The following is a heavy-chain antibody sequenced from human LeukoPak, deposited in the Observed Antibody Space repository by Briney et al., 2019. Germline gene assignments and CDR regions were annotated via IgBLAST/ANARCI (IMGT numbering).Heavy chain of an antibody. CDR1: GYTFTSYS. CDR2: ISAYNGNS. D-gene: IGHD1-26*01. V-gene: IGHV1-18*01. Sequence: ASVKVSCKASGYTFTSYSINWVRQAPGQGLEWMGWISAYNGNSKYAQKLQGRVTMTTDTSTSTAYMELRSLRSDDTAVYYCARGLGGSGSYFLTFDYWGQGTLVTVSS. J-gene: IGHJ4*02. CDR3: ARGLGGSGSYFLTFDY.